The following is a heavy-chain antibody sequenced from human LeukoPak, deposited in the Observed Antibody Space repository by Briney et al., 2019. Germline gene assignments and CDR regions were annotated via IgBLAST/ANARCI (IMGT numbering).Heavy chain of an antibody. J-gene: IGHJ4*02. D-gene: IGHD3-22*01. CDR2: TNEDGSEK. CDR1: GFTFSSYA. CDR3: ARGDSSGYYLNY. V-gene: IGHV3-7*03. Sequence: GGSLRLSCAASGFTFSSYAMTWARQAPGKGLEWVANTNEDGSEKFYVDSVKGRFTISRDNAKKSLYLQMNSLRAEDTAVYYCARGDSSGYYLNYWGQGTLVTVSS.